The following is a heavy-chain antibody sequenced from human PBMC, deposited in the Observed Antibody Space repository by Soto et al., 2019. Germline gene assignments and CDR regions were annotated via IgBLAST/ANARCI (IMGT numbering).Heavy chain of an antibody. V-gene: IGHV1-18*01. Sequence: ASVKVSCKASGYTSTSYGISWVRQAPGQGLEWMGWISIYNGDTNYAQMLQGRVALTTDTSTSTAYMELRSLRSDDTAVYYCAREDYGVMGDYWGQGTLVTVSS. D-gene: IGHD4-17*01. CDR1: GYTSTSYG. CDR3: AREDYGVMGDY. CDR2: ISIYNGDT. J-gene: IGHJ4*02.